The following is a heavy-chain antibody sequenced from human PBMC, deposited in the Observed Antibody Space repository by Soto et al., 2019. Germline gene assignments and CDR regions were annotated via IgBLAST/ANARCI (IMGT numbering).Heavy chain of an antibody. CDR1: GFTFSSYW. CDR2: IKQDGSEK. J-gene: IGHJ6*02. V-gene: IGHV3-7*03. CDR3: ARDIVVVPAAIGMDV. D-gene: IGHD2-2*01. Sequence: GSLRLSCAASGFTFSSYWMSWVRQAPGKGLEWVANIKQDGSEKYYVDSVKGRFTISRDNAKNSLYLQMNSLRAEDTAVYYCARDIVVVPAAIGMDVWGQGTTVTVSS.